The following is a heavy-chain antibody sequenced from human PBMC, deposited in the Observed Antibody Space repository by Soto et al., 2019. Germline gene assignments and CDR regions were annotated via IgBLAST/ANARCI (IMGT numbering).Heavy chain of an antibody. D-gene: IGHD3-16*02. Sequence: QVQLVESGGGVVQPGRSLRLSCAASGFTFSSYGMHWVRQAPGKGLEWVAVTSYDGSTKYSADSVMSRFTISRDNSKNSLYLQMDSLRGEDTAVYYWAKDYLARPVRLGQLSLYTDYWGQGTLVTVSS. J-gene: IGHJ4*02. V-gene: IGHV3-30*18. CDR2: TSYDGSTK. CDR3: AKDYLARPVRLGQLSLYTDY. CDR1: GFTFSSYG.